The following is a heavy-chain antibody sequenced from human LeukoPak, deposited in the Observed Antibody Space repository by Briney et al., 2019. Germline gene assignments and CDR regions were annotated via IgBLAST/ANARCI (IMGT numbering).Heavy chain of an antibody. CDR3: ARDGTGSNSGWYIH. CDR1: GFTFSSYS. CDR2: VNSDNSFK. Sequence: GGSLRLSCAASGFTFSSYSMNWVRQAPGKGLEWVSFVNSDNSFKYYADSLKGRFTISRDNAKNSLSLQMNSLRAEDTAVYYCARDGTGSNSGWYIHWGQGALVTVSS. D-gene: IGHD6-19*01. J-gene: IGHJ4*02. V-gene: IGHV3-21*01.